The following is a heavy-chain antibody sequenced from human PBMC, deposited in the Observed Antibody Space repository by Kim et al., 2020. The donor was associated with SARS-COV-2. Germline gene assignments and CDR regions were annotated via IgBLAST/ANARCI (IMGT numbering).Heavy chain of an antibody. V-gene: IGHV3-7*01. Sequence: GGSLRLSCAASGFTFSSYWMSWVRQAPGKGLEWVANIKQDGSEKYYVDSVKGRFTISRDNAKNSLYLQMNSLRAEDTAVYYCARDYYYGSNQQFDYWGQGTLVTVSS. D-gene: IGHD3-10*01. CDR1: GFTFSSYW. CDR2: IKQDGSEK. J-gene: IGHJ4*02. CDR3: ARDYYYGSNQQFDY.